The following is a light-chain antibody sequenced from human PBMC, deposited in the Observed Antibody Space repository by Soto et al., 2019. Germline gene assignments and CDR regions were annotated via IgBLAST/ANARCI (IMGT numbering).Light chain of an antibody. Sequence: DIQMTQSPSFVSASVGDRVTITCRASQAASTWLAGYQQKPGDAPKLLIYAASTLQSGVPSRFSGSGSGTDFTLTIRSLQPEDFATYYCQQSNSFPRTFGGGTKVEIK. J-gene: IGKJ4*01. V-gene: IGKV1-12*01. CDR1: QAASTW. CDR2: AAS. CDR3: QQSNSFPRT.